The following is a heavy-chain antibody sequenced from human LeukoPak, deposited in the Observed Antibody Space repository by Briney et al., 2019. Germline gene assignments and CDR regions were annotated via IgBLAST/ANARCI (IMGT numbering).Heavy chain of an antibody. CDR1: GGSISNYY. J-gene: IGHJ4*02. CDR2: IYYSGST. D-gene: IGHD3-3*01. V-gene: IGHV4-59*08. Sequence: SETLSLTCTVSGGSISNYYWSWIRQPPGKGLEWIGYIYYSGSTHYNPSLNSRVTISVDTSKNQFSLKLSSVTAADTAVYYCARLRGITIFGVARTGYFDYWGQGTLVTVSS. CDR3: ARLRGITIFGVARTGYFDY.